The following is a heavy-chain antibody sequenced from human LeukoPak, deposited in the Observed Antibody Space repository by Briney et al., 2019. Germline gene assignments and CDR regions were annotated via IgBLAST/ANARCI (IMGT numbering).Heavy chain of an antibody. V-gene: IGHV3-30*18. CDR1: EFTFSSYG. Sequence: PGRSLRLSCAASEFTFSSYGMHWVRQAPGKGLEWVAVISYDGSNKYYADSVKGRFTISRDNSKNTLYLQMNSLRAEDTAVYYCAKDLSIAAAGHDYWGQGTLVTVSS. D-gene: IGHD6-13*01. CDR2: ISYDGSNK. CDR3: AKDLSIAAAGHDY. J-gene: IGHJ4*02.